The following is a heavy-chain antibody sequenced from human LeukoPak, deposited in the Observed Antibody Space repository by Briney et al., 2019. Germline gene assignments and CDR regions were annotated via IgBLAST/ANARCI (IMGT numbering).Heavy chain of an antibody. CDR3: ARDGGLYYTRYGAFDV. CDR2: ISSSGTTI. Sequence: GGSLRLSCAASGFIFSNYEMNWVRQAPGKGLEWVSYISSSGTTIYYADSVKGRFTISRDNAKNSVYVQINSLRAEDTAVYHCARDGGLYYTRYGAFDVWGQGTMVTISS. V-gene: IGHV3-48*03. D-gene: IGHD2-8*01. J-gene: IGHJ3*01. CDR1: GFIFSNYE.